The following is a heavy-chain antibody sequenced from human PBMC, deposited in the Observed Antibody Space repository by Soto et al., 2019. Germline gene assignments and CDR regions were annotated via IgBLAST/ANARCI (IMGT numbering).Heavy chain of an antibody. J-gene: IGHJ6*02. Sequence: EASVKVSCKASGYTFTGYYMHWVRQAPGQGLEWMGWINPNSGGTNYAQKFQGWVTMTRDTSISTAYMELSRLRSDDTAVYYCARGKQQLRYYYYYYGMDVWGQGTTVTVSS. CDR1: GYTFTGYY. CDR3: ARGKQQLRYYYYYYGMDV. V-gene: IGHV1-2*04. CDR2: INPNSGGT. D-gene: IGHD6-13*01.